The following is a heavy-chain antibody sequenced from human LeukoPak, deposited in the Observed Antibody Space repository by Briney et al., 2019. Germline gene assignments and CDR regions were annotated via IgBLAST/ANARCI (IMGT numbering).Heavy chain of an antibody. D-gene: IGHD4-17*01. CDR3: AGALFDYGDYWFDP. J-gene: IGHJ5*02. CDR2: IYYSGST. Sequence: PSETLSLTCTVSGGSISSGDYYWSWIRQPPGKGLEWIGYIYYSGSTYYNPSLKSRVTISVDTSKNQFSLKLSSVTAADTAVYYCAGALFDYGDYWFDPWGQGTLVTVSS. V-gene: IGHV4-30-4*01. CDR1: GGSISSGDYY.